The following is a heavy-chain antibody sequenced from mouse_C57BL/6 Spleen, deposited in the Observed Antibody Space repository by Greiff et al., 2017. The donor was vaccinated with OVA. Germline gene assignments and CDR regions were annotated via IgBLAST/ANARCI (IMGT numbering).Heavy chain of an antibody. CDR1: GYTFTSYW. D-gene: IGHD1-1*01. J-gene: IGHJ4*01. CDR3: ARGIFITTVVATDYAMDY. V-gene: IGHV1-55*01. Sequence: QVQLQQPGAELVKPGASVMMSCKASGYTFTSYWITWVKQRPGQGLEWIGDIYPGSGSTNYNEKFKSKATLTVDTSSSTAYMQLSSLTSEDSAVYYCARGIFITTVVATDYAMDYWGQGTSVTVSS. CDR2: IYPGSGST.